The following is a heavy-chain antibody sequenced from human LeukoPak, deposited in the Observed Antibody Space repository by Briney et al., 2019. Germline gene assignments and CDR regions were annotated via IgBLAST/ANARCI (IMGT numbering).Heavy chain of an antibody. V-gene: IGHV3-66*01. D-gene: IGHD3-10*01. CDR2: IYSGGST. Sequence: GGSLRLSCAASGFTVSSNYMSWVRQAPGKGLEWVSVIYSGGSTYYADSVKGRFTISRDNSKNTLYLQMNSLRAEDTAVYYCAKDQLYYYGLGSYYGMDVWGQGTTVTVSS. CDR1: GFTVSSNY. CDR3: AKDQLYYYGLGSYYGMDV. J-gene: IGHJ6*02.